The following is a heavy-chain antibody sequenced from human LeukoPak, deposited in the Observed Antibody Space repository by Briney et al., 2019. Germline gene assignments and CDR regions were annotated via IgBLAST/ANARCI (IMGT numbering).Heavy chain of an antibody. D-gene: IGHD3-10*01. CDR3: ARAIWYGSGTTAFDY. Sequence: PSETLSLTCTVSGGSFSSYYWSWIRQPAGKGLEWIGRIYTSGITNYNTNYNPSLCSRVTMSVDTSKNQFSLKLNSVTAADTAVYYCARAIWYGSGTTAFDYWGPGTLVTVSS. CDR1: GGSFSSYY. CDR2: IYTSGITNYNT. V-gene: IGHV4-4*07. J-gene: IGHJ4*02.